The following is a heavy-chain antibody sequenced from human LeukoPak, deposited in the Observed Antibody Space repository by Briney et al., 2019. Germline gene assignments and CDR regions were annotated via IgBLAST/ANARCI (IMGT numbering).Heavy chain of an antibody. CDR3: ARNQTFGDSSWSWFDP. V-gene: IGHV1-69*05. D-gene: IGHD4-17*01. J-gene: IGHJ5*02. CDR1: GGTFSSYV. Sequence: SVKVSCKASGGTFSSYVISWVRQAPGQGLEWMGGINPIFGTPFYAQRFQGRVTITMDGSTSTAYMELSSLRSGDTAVYYCARNQTFGDSSWSWFDPWGQGTLVTVSS. CDR2: INPIFGTP.